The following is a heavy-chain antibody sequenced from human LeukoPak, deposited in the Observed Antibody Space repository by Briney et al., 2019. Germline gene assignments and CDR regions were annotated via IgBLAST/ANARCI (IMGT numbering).Heavy chain of an antibody. CDR1: GGSFSGYY. D-gene: IGHD4-17*01. CDR2: INHSGST. V-gene: IGHV4-34*01. Sequence: PSETLSLTCAVYGGSFSGYYWSWIRQPPGKGLEWIGEINHSGSTNYNPSVKSRVTISVDTSKNQFSLKLTSVTAADTAVYYCVYGDYGVWFDPWGQGTLVTVSS. J-gene: IGHJ5*02. CDR3: VYGDYGVWFDP.